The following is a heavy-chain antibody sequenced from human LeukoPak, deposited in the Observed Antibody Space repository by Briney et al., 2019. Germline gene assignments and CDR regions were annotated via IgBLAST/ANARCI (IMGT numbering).Heavy chain of an antibody. J-gene: IGHJ5*02. CDR3: ARDRVAVAGQYQNWFDP. D-gene: IGHD6-19*01. V-gene: IGHV4-61*10. Sequence: SETLSLTCTVSGGSISSGSYYWTWIRQPAGKGLEWIGYIYYSGSTNYNPSLKSRVTISVDTSKNQFSLKLSSVTAADTAVYYCARDRVAVAGQYQNWFDPWGQGTLVTVSS. CDR1: GGSISSGSYY. CDR2: IYYSGST.